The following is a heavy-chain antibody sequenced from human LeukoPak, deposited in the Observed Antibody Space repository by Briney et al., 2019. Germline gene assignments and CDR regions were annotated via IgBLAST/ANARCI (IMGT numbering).Heavy chain of an antibody. D-gene: IGHD3-22*01. V-gene: IGHV5-10-1*01. CDR1: GYSFTSYW. CDR2: IDPSDSYT. CDR3: ARLDTMILRAFDI. J-gene: IGHJ3*02. Sequence: PGESLKISCKGSGYSFTSYWISWVRQLPGKGLEWVGRIDPSDSYTNYSPSSQGHVTISADKSISTAYLQWSSLKASDTAMYYCARLDTMILRAFDIWGQGTMVTVSS.